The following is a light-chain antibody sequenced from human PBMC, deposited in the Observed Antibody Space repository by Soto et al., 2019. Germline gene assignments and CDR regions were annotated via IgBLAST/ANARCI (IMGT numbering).Light chain of an antibody. J-gene: IGLJ1*01. CDR3: PAWDDSLNGYV. CDR2: YDD. Sequence: QSVLTQPPSVSEAPRQRVTISCSGSSSNIGNNAVNWYQQLPGKAPKLLIYYDDLLPSGVSDRFSGSKSGTSASLAISGLQSEDDADYYCPAWDDSLNGYVFGTGTKLTVL. V-gene: IGLV1-36*01. CDR1: SSNIGNNA.